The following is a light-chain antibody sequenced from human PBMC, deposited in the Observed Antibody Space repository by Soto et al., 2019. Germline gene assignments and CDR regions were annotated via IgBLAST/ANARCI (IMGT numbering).Light chain of an antibody. CDR1: QSISRY. J-gene: IGKJ1*01. V-gene: IGKV3-20*01. CDR3: QQYGSSPPT. Sequence: VLTHSPGTLSFSPGEITTLSFRASQSISRYLAWYQQKPGQGPRLLIYGASSRATGTPDRFSGSGSGTDFTLTINRLEPEDFALYYCQQYGSSPPTFGQGTKVDIK. CDR2: GAS.